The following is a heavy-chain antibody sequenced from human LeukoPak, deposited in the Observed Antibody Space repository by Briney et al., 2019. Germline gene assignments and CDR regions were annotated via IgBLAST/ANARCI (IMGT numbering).Heavy chain of an antibody. J-gene: IGHJ5*02. CDR2: IYYSGST. V-gene: IGHV4-59*01. CDR3: ARVSSGWNPNWFDP. CDR1: GGSISSYY. Sequence: PSETLSLTCTVSGGSISSYYWSWLRQPPGKGLEWVGYIYYSGSTNYNPSLKSRVTISVDTSKNQFSLKLSSVTPADTAVYYCARVSSGWNPNWFDPWGQGTLVTVSS. D-gene: IGHD6-19*01.